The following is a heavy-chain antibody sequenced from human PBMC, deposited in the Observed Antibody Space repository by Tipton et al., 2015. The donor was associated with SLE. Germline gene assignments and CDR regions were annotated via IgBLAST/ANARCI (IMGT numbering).Heavy chain of an antibody. CDR3: ARHESGTDYGDYLDY. CDR2: IYYSGST. CDR1: GGSISSYY. V-gene: IGHV4-59*08. Sequence: LRLSCTVSGGSISSYYWSWIRQPPGKGLEWIGYIYYSGSTNYNPSLKSRVTISVDTSKNQFSLKLSSVTAADTAVYYCARHESGTDYGDYLDYWGQGTLVTVSS. D-gene: IGHD4-17*01. J-gene: IGHJ4*02.